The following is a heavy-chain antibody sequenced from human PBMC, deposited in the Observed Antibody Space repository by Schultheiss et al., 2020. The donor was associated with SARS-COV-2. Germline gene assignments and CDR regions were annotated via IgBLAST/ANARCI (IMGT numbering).Heavy chain of an antibody. CDR2: IYYSGSA. D-gene: IGHD3-22*01. J-gene: IGHJ3*02. CDR1: GGSISRGDYY. Sequence: SETLSLTCTVSGGSISRGDYYWSWIRQHPGEGLEWIGYIYYSGSAYYNPSLRSRVAMSVDTSKNQFSLKLSSVTAADTAVYYCARGWGYYDSSGYYYENAFDIWGQGTMVTVSS. CDR3: ARGWGYYDSSGYYYENAFDI. V-gene: IGHV4-31*03.